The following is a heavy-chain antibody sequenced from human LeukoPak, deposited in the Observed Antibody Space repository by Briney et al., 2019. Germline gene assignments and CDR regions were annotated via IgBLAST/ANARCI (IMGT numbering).Heavy chain of an antibody. CDR2: ISGSGGST. V-gene: IGHV3-23*01. Sequence: PVGSLRLSCAASGFTFSCYAMSWVRQAPGKGLEWVSAISGSGGSTYYADSVKGRFTISRDNSKNTLYLQMNSLRAEDTAVYYCARDDEEMAPPVGDYYYYMDVWGKGTTVTVSS. J-gene: IGHJ6*03. D-gene: IGHD5-24*01. CDR1: GFTFSCYA. CDR3: ARDDEEMAPPVGDYYYYMDV.